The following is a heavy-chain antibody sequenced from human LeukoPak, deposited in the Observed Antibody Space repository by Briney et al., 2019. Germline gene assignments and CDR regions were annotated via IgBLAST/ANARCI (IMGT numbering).Heavy chain of an antibody. J-gene: IGHJ4*02. CDR3: TKNRIAAAGRHDY. D-gene: IGHD6-13*01. CDR1: EFTFSSYA. CDR2: ISGSGGST. V-gene: IGHV3-23*01. Sequence: GGFLRFSCAASEFTFSSYAMSWVRQAPGKGLEWVSAISGSGGSTYYADSVKGRFTISRDNSKNTLYLQMNSLRAEDTAVYYCTKNRIAAAGRHDYWGQGTLVTVSS.